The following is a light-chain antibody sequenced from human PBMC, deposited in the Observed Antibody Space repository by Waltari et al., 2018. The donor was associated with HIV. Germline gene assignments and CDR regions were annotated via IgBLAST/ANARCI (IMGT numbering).Light chain of an antibody. CDR2: GAS. J-gene: IGKJ4*01. V-gene: IGKV3-20*01. Sequence: EIVLTQAPGTLALSPGEGVTLSCRASQSVSNNWLHWYHQKPGQAPRLLIYGASNRATGIPDRFSGSGSGTDFSFTISRMEPEDFAVYYCQEYGSPPRTFGRGTKGEI. CDR1: QSVSNNW. CDR3: QEYGSPPRT.